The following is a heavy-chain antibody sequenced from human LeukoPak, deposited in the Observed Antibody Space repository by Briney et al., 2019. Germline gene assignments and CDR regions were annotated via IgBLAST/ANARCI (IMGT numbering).Heavy chain of an antibody. D-gene: IGHD3-9*01. CDR1: GFTFSSYN. J-gene: IGHJ4*02. Sequence: PGGSLRLSCAASGFTFSSYNMNWVRQAPGKGLEWVSGIIGGAGGTYYADSVKGRFAISRDNAKNTLYLQMNSLRAEDTAVYYCAKDRLPYYDILTGYSDWGQGTLVTVSS. CDR3: AKDRLPYYDILTGYSD. V-gene: IGHV3-23*01. CDR2: IIGGAGGT.